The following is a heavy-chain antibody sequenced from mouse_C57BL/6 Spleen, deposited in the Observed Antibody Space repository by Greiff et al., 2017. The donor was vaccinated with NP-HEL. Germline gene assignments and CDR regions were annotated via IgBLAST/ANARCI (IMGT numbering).Heavy chain of an antibody. D-gene: IGHD1-1*01. CDR2: IDPSDSYT. CDR1: GYTFTSYW. J-gene: IGHJ4*01. Sequence: QVQLQQPGAELVMPGASVKLSCKASGYTFTSYWMHWVKQRPGQGLEWIGEIDPSDSYTNYNQKFKGKSTLTVDKSSSTAYMQRSSLTSEDSAVYYCARSYYGSSSDYYAMDYWGQGTSVTVSS. V-gene: IGHV1-69*01. CDR3: ARSYYGSSSDYYAMDY.